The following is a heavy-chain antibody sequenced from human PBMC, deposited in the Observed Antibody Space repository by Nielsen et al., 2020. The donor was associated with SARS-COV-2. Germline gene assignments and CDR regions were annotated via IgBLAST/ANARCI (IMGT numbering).Heavy chain of an antibody. CDR2: IYYSGST. Sequence: GSLRLSCTVSGGSISSSSYYWGWIRQPPGKGLEWIGSIYYSGSTYYNPSLKSRVTISVDTSKNQFSLKLSSVTAADTAVYYCARTGIAVAGILGSWGQGTLVTVSS. D-gene: IGHD6-19*01. CDR1: GGSISSSSYY. V-gene: IGHV4-39*01. CDR3: ARTGIAVAGILGS. J-gene: IGHJ5*02.